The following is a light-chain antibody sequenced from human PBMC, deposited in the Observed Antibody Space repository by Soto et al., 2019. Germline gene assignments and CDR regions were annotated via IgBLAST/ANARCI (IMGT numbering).Light chain of an antibody. Sequence: QSVLTQPASVSGSPGQSITISCTGTSSDVGGYNYVSWYQQHPGKAPKLMIYDVSNRPSGVSNRFSGSKSGNTASLTISGHQAEDEADYYCSSYTSSSTPLFGGGTKLTVL. CDR1: SSDVGGYNY. CDR2: DVS. J-gene: IGLJ2*01. CDR3: SSYTSSSTPL. V-gene: IGLV2-14*01.